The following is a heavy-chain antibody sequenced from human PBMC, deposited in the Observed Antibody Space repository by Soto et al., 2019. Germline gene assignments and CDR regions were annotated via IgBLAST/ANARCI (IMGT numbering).Heavy chain of an antibody. CDR2: ITGNSEYK. D-gene: IGHD1-26*01. CDR3: ARSGELLQTFDS. Sequence: TGGSLILSCVVSGASFSDYSMNWVRQAPGKGLEWVSLITGNSEYKYYAGSVKGRFTVPRDNAKNSLYLQMNSLTVEDTAVYYCARSGELLQTFDSWGQGTLVTVSS. J-gene: IGHJ4*02. CDR1: GASFSDYS. V-gene: IGHV3-21*06.